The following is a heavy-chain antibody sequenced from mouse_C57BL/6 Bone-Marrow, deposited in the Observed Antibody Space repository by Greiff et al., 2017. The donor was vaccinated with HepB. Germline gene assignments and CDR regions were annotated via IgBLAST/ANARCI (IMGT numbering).Heavy chain of an antibody. V-gene: IGHV1-82*01. Sequence: VQRVESGPELVKPGASVKISCKASGYAFSSSWMNWVKQRPGKGLEWIGRIYPGDGDTNYNGKFKGKATLTADKSSSTAYMQLSSLTSEDSAVYFCARRYYFDYWGQGTTLTVSS. CDR3: ARRYYFDY. J-gene: IGHJ2*01. CDR2: IYPGDGDT. CDR1: GYAFSSSW.